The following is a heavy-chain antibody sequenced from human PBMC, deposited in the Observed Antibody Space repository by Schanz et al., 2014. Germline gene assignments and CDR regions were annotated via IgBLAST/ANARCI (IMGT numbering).Heavy chain of an antibody. CDR1: GYSFTPFP. V-gene: IGHV1-3*01. D-gene: IGHD6-6*01. CDR3: ARDQSPYTNSSDVRYFDY. J-gene: IGHJ4*02. Sequence: QVQLVQSWAEVKGPGASVKVSCKASGYSFTPFPIHWVRQAPGQRLEWMGWINAGTGNTEYSQKFQGRVTMTADTSTATAYMESRSLTSDDTAVYYCARDQSPYTNSSDVRYFDYWGQGSLVTVSS. CDR2: INAGTGNT.